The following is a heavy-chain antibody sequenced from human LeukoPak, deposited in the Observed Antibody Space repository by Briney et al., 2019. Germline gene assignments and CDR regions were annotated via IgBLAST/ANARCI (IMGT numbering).Heavy chain of an antibody. CDR3: ARGSGWYYY. CDR1: GGSISSHY. V-gene: IGHV4-59*11. J-gene: IGHJ4*02. CDR2: IYYSGNT. D-gene: IGHD6-19*01. Sequence: SETLYLTCTVSGGSISSHYWSRVRQPPGKGLEWIVYIYYSGNTNYNPSLKSRVTISVDTSKNQFSLNLTSVTAADTAVYYCARGSGWYYYRGQGTLVTVSS.